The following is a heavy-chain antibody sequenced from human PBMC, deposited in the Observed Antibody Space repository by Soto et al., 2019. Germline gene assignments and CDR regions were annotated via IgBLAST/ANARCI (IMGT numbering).Heavy chain of an antibody. CDR3: AKDPRFCSSTSCPVRMDV. J-gene: IGHJ6*02. Sequence: EVQLLESGGGLVQPGGSLRLSCAASGFTFSSYAMSWVRQAPGKGLEWVSAISGSGGSTYYADSVKGRFTISRDNSKNMLYLQMNSLRAEDTAVYYCAKDPRFCSSTSCPVRMDVWGQGTTVTVSS. CDR2: ISGSGGST. V-gene: IGHV3-23*01. CDR1: GFTFSSYA. D-gene: IGHD2-2*01.